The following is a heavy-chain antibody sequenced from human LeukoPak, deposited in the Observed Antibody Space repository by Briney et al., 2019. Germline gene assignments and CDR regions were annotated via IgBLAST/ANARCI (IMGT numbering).Heavy chain of an antibody. CDR1: GYTFTGYY. CDR3: ARGHWATFGGAIGSHFDY. CDR2: INPNSGGT. D-gene: IGHD3-16*01. J-gene: IGHJ4*02. V-gene: IGHV1-2*02. Sequence: ASVKVSCKASGYTFTGYYMHWVRQAPGQGLEWMGWINPNSGGTNYAQKFQGRVTMTRDTSISTAYMELSRLRSDDTAVYYCARGHWATFGGAIGSHFDYWGQGTLVTVSS.